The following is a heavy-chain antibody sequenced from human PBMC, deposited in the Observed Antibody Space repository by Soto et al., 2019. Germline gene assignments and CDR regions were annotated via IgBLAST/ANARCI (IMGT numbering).Heavy chain of an antibody. J-gene: IGHJ6*03. CDR3: ARGAGDDYSSGSPASHYMDV. Sequence: SETLSLTCAVYGGSFSGYYWSWIRQPPGKGLEWIGEINHSGSTNYNPSLKSRVTISVDTSKNQFSLKLSSVTAADTAVYYCARGAGDDYSSGSPASHYMDVWGKGTTVTVSS. V-gene: IGHV4-34*01. CDR2: INHSGST. D-gene: IGHD4-4*01. CDR1: GGSFSGYY.